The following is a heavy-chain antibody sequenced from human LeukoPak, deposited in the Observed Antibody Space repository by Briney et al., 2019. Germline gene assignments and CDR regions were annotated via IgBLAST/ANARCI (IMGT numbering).Heavy chain of an antibody. CDR2: ISSSSSTI. J-gene: IGHJ4*02. D-gene: IGHD5-18*01. V-gene: IGHV3-48*01. Sequence: PGGSLRLSCAASGFTFSSYKMNWVRQAPGKGLEWVSYISSSSSTIYYADSVKGRFTISRDNAKNSLYLQMNSLRAEDTAVYYCARAEVPSYGYGGYWGQGTLVTVSS. CDR1: GFTFSSYK. CDR3: ARAEVPSYGYGGY.